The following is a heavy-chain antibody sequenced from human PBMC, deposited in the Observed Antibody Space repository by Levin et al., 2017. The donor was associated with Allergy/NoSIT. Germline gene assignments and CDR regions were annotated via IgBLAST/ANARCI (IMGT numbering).Heavy chain of an antibody. CDR2: IKSKSDGGTA. CDR3: TPYSRDSSGYYYFGY. Sequence: PGGSLRLSCAASGVTFSNAWMNWVRQAPGKGLEWVGRIKSKSDGGTADYAAPVKSRFIISRDDSKNTLYLQMNSLKTEDTAVYYCTPYSRDSSGYYYFGYWGQGTLVTVSS. D-gene: IGHD3-22*01. V-gene: IGHV3-15*07. J-gene: IGHJ4*02. CDR1: GVTFSNAW.